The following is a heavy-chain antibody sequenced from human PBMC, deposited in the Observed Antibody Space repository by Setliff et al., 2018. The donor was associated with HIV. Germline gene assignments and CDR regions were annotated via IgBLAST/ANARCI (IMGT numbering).Heavy chain of an antibody. CDR3: AQTTKPSQFDY. CDR2: IYWDDDK. CDR1: GFSLSTSGVG. Sequence: SGPTLVNPTQTLTLTCTFSGFSLSTSGVGVGWIRQPPGKALEWLAVIYWDDDKRYSPSLKSRLTIIKDTYKNQVVLTMTNMNSVDTATYYCAQTTKPSQFDYWGQGTLVTVSS. V-gene: IGHV2-5*02. J-gene: IGHJ4*02. D-gene: IGHD1-26*01.